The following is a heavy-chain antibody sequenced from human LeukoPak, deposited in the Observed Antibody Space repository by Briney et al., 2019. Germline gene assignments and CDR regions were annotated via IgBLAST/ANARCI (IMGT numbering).Heavy chain of an antibody. CDR3: AREVEEVSRAMAVYYFYYMDV. V-gene: IGHV3-74*01. Sequence: PGGSLRHSCAASGFTLHTYWMHWVRQAPGKGLVWVSRMNIDGNRLEYADSVKGRFTISRDNAKNTLYLQMSSLRAEDTAVYFCAREVEEVSRAMAVYYFYYMDVWGKGTTVTVSS. J-gene: IGHJ6*03. CDR2: MNIDGNRL. CDR1: GFTLHTYW. D-gene: IGHD5-18*01.